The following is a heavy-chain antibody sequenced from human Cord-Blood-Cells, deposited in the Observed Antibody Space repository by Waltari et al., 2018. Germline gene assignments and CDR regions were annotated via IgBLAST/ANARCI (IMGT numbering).Heavy chain of an antibody. Sequence: QVQLVQSGAEVKKPGASVKVSCKASGYTFTGYYMHWVRQAPGQGLEWMGVINPNGGGTNYAQKFQGMVTMTRDTSISTAYMELSRLRSDDTAVYYCARDSGSYFTSFDYWGQGTLVTVSS. D-gene: IGHD1-26*01. CDR3: ARDSGSYFTSFDY. V-gene: IGHV1-2*02. J-gene: IGHJ4*02. CDR2: INPNGGGT. CDR1: GYTFTGYY.